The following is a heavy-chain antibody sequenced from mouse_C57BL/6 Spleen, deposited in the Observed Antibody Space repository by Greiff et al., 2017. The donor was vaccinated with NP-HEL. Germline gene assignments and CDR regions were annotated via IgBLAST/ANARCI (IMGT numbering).Heavy chain of an antibody. CDR1: GYTFTSYW. CDR3: ARDGPYRSYYFDY. J-gene: IGHJ2*01. Sequence: VQLQQSGAELVKPGASVKMSCKASGYTFTSYWITWVKQRPGQGLEWIGDIYPGSGSTNYNEKFKSKATLTVDTSSSTAYMQLSSLTSEDSAVYYCARDGPYRSYYFDYWGQGTTLTVSS. V-gene: IGHV1-55*01. CDR2: IYPGSGST. D-gene: IGHD2-3*01.